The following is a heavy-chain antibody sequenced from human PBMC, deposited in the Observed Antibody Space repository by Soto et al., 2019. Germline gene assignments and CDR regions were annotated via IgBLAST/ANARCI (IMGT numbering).Heavy chain of an antibody. CDR2: INPSGGST. CDR3: ASDTTLTDYHYYVKDV. J-gene: IGHJ6*02. V-gene: IGHV1-46*01. Sequence: ASVKVSCKASGYTFTSYYMHWVRQAPGQGLEWMGIINPSGGSTSYAQKFQGRVTMTRDTSTSTVYMELSSLRSEDTAVYYCASDTTLTDYHYYVKDVWGQRTTVPVSS. D-gene: IGHD4-17*01. CDR1: GYTFTSYY.